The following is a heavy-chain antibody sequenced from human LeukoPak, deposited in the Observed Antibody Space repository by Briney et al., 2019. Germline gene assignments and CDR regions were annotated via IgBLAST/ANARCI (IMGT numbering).Heavy chain of an antibody. J-gene: IGHJ4*02. CDR3: ARADSYGSILDY. Sequence: PGGSLRLSCAASGFTFSDYYMSWIRQAPGKGLEWVSYISSSGSTIYYADSVKGRFTISRDNAKNSLHLQMNSLRAEDTAVYYCARADSYGSILDYWGQGTRVIDSS. D-gene: IGHD5-18*01. CDR2: ISSSGSTI. V-gene: IGHV3-11*04. CDR1: GFTFSDYY.